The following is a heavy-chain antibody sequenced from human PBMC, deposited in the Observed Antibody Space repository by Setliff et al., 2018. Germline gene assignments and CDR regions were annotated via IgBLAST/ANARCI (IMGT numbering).Heavy chain of an antibody. CDR1: GGSISSYY. V-gene: IGHV4-59*08. Sequence: SETLSLTCTVSGGSISSYYWSWIRQPPGKGLEWIGHIYYSGSTNYSPSLKSRVIISVDTFRSQFSLQLTSVTAADAAIYYCARQGASGAPHYWGQGTLVTVSS. CDR3: ARQGASGAPHY. J-gene: IGHJ4*02. D-gene: IGHD6-13*01. CDR2: IYYSGST.